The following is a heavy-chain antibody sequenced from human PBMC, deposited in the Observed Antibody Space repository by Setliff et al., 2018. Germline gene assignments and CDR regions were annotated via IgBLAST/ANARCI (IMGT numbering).Heavy chain of an antibody. J-gene: IGHJ4*02. CDR1: GDSISSRRNY. CDR2: IYTGWST. D-gene: IGHD6-19*01. CDR3: ARKVEQWLTPHFDY. V-gene: IGHV4-61*09. Sequence: PSETLSLTCTVSGDSISSRRNYWGWFRQPAGKELEWIGQIYTGWSTNYNPSLKSRVTISLDTSKNQFSLSLTSVTAEDTAVYYCARKVEQWLTPHFDYWGQGALVTVSS.